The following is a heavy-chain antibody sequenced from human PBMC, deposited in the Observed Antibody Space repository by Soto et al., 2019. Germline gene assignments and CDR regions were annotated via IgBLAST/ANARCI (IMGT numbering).Heavy chain of an antibody. CDR2: IYFSGSA. CDR1: GDSVRSYY. D-gene: IGHD3-10*01. J-gene: IGHJ2*01. CDR3: ARANCGLHFDL. Sequence: QVQLQESGPGLVKPSETLSLTCTVSGDSVRSYYWNWIRQSPREGLEWIGFIYFSGSANYNPSRKSRVTMSVDTSNDQFSLSLGAVSAADAAVYYCARANCGLHFDLWGRGTLVTVSS. V-gene: IGHV4-59*02.